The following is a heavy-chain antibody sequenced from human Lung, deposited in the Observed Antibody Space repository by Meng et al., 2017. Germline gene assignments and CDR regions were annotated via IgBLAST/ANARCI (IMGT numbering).Heavy chain of an antibody. CDR2: INHSGST. V-gene: IGHV4-34*01. CDR3: ARGPTTMAHDFDY. D-gene: IGHD4-11*01. J-gene: IGHJ4*02. CDR1: GGSFSDYY. Sequence: QGQLQQWGAGLLNPSEPLSPTCVVSGGSFSDYYWSWSRQPPGKGLGWIGEINHSGSTNYNPSLESRATISVDTSQNNLSLKLSSVTAADSAVYYCARGPTTMAHDFDYWGQGTLVTVSS.